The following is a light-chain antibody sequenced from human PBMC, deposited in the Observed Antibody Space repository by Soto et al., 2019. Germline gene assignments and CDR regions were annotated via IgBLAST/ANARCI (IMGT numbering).Light chain of an antibody. CDR3: QHYNSYSQA. V-gene: IGKV1-5*03. J-gene: IGKJ1*01. CDR2: KAS. Sequence: DIEMTRSPSTLTGSVGDRGTITCRASQTISSWLAWYQQKPGKAPKLLIYKASTLKSGVPSRFSGSGSGTEFTLTISSLQPDDFATYYCQHYNSYSQAFGQGTKVDIK. CDR1: QTISSW.